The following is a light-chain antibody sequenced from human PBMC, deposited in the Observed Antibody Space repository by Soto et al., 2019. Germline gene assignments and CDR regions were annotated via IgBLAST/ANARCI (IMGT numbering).Light chain of an antibody. CDR1: SSDVGDYNY. CDR3: SSYTSSITLV. Sequence: QSALTQPASVSGSPGQSITISCTGTSSDVGDYNYVSWYQQHPGKAPKLMIYEVSNRPSGVPNRFSGSKSGNTASLTISGLQAEDEADYYCSSYTSSITLVFGGGTKLTVL. V-gene: IGLV2-14*01. CDR2: EVS. J-gene: IGLJ3*02.